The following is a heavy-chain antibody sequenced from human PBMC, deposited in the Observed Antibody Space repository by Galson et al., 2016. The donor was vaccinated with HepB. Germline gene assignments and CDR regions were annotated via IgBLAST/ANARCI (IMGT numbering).Heavy chain of an antibody. D-gene: IGHD1-26*01. CDR3: ARVTTPAYYFDY. CDR1: GYTFTSYY. J-gene: IGHJ4*02. V-gene: IGHV1-46*01. CDR2: INPSGGST. Sequence: SVKVSCKASGYTFTSYYMHWVRQAPGQGLEWMGIINPSGGSTTYAQNFQGRVTMTRDTSTSTVYMELSSLRAEDTAVYYCARVTTPAYYFDYWVQGTLVTVSS.